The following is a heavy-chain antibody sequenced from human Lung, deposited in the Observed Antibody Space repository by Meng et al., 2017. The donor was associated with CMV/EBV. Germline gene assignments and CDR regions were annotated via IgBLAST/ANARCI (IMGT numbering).Heavy chain of an antibody. CDR3: ARDKVRYYDFWSGYGGMDV. D-gene: IGHD3-3*01. V-gene: IGHV3-74*01. CDR1: GFTFSSYW. J-gene: IGHJ6*01. Sequence: GESLKISCAASGFTFSSYWMHWVRQAPGKGLVWVSRINSDGSSTSYADSVKGRFTISRDNAKNTLYLQMNSLRAEDTAVYYCARDKVRYYDFWSGYGGMDVWGQGNTV. CDR2: INSDGSST.